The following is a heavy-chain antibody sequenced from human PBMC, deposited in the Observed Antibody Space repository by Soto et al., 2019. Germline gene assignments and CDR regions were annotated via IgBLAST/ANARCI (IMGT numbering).Heavy chain of an antibody. CDR2: IWINENKK. J-gene: IGHJ5*02. CDR1: GFTFSSFR. CDR3: VRGSSYGSGTYYNLVFFGP. D-gene: IGHD3-10*01. V-gene: IGHV3-33*01. Sequence: GGSLRLSCATSGFTFSSFRMHWVRQAPGKGLEWVAVIWINENKKYYAESVKGRFTISRDNSKSTLYLQMNSLRAEDTANYYCVRGSSYGSGTYYNLVFFGPWGQGTQVTVSS.